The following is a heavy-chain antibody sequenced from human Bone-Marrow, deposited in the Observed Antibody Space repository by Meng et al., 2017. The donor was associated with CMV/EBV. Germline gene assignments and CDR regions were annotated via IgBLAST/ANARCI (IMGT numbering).Heavy chain of an antibody. CDR3: AKDRIVVVPAASDGVFDY. V-gene: IGHV3-30*02. J-gene: IGHJ4*02. D-gene: IGHD2-2*01. CDR2: IRYDGSNK. Sequence: GESLKISCAASGFTFSSYGMHWVRQAPGKGLEWVAFIRYDGSNKYYADSVKGRFTISRDNSKNTLYLQMNSLRAEDTAVYYCAKDRIVVVPAASDGVFDYWGQGKLVTVSS. CDR1: GFTFSSYG.